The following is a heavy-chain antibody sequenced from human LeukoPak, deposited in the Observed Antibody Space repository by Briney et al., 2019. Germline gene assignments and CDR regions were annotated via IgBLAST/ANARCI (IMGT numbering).Heavy chain of an antibody. J-gene: IGHJ3*02. CDR1: GFTFSSYA. Sequence: GGSLRLSCAASGFTFSSYATSWVRQAPGKGLEWVSAISGSGGSTYYADSVKGRFTISRDNSKNTLYLQMNSLRAEDTAVYYCAKRGRQWLVGSWDDIWGQGTMVTVSS. V-gene: IGHV3-23*01. CDR2: ISGSGGST. CDR3: AKRGRQWLVGSWDDI. D-gene: IGHD6-19*01.